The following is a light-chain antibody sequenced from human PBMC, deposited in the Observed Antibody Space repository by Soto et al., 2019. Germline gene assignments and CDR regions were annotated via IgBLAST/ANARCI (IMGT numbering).Light chain of an antibody. CDR1: SSDVGGYYY. Sequence: QSALTQPASVSGSPGQSITISCTGTSSDVGGYYYVSWYQRHPGKAPKLMIYQFSNRPSGVSNRFSGSKSGNTASLTISGLQAEDEADYYCSSYTSSNTFYVFGTGTKV. CDR3: SSYTSSNTFYV. CDR2: QFS. V-gene: IGLV2-14*01. J-gene: IGLJ1*01.